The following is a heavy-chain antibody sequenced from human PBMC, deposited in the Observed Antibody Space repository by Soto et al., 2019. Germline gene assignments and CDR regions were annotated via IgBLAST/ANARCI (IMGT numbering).Heavy chain of an antibody. Sequence: LRLSCGASGFTFSSYSMNWVRQAPGKGLEWISYISSSSSTIFYADSVKGRFTISRDNDKNSLYLQMNNLRDEDTAVYFCAREGRYSGSDYFDYWGQGTPVTVSS. V-gene: IGHV3-48*02. J-gene: IGHJ4*02. D-gene: IGHD5-12*01. CDR1: GFTFSSYS. CDR2: ISSSSSTI. CDR3: AREGRYSGSDYFDY.